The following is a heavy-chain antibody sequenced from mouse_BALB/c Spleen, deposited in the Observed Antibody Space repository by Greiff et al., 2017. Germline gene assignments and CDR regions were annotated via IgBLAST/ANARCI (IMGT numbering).Heavy chain of an antibody. CDR1: GYSITSDYA. V-gene: IGHV3-2*02. D-gene: IGHD4-1*02. CDR2: ISYSGST. CDR3: ARWGSTGTSWYFDV. Sequence: EVKLQQSGPGLVKPSQSLSLTCTVTGYSITSDYAWNWIRQFPGNKLEWMGYISYSGSTSYNPSLKSRISITRDTSKNQFFLQLNSVTTEDTATYYCARWGSTGTSWYFDVWGAGTTVTVSS. J-gene: IGHJ1*01.